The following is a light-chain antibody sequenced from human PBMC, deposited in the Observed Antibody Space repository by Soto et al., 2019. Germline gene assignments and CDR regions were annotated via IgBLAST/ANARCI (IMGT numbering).Light chain of an antibody. CDR2: GAS. J-gene: IGKJ1*01. V-gene: IGKV3-20*01. CDR3: QQYGSSPRT. Sequence: PYTLIWCASGRATVSFSASQSVSSSYLAWYQQRPGQAPRLLIYGASSRATGIPDRFSGSGSGTDFTLTISRLEPEDFAVYYCQQYGSSPRTFGQGTKVDIK. CDR1: QSVSSSY.